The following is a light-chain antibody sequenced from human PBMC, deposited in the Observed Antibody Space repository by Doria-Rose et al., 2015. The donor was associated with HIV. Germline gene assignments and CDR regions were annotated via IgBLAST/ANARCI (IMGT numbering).Light chain of an antibody. V-gene: IGKV1-8*01. J-gene: IGKJ1*01. CDR1: QVISNY. CDR2: AAS. CDR3: QQYYSYPPT. Sequence: AIRMTQSPSSLSASTGDRVTITCRASQVISNYLAWYQQKPGKAPKLLIYAASTLQSGVPSRFSGSGSGTDFTLTISYLQSEDFATYYCQQYYSYPPTFGQGTKVEVK.